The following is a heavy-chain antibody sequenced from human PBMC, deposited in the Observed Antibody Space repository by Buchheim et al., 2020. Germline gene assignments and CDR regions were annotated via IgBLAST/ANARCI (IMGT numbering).Heavy chain of an antibody. V-gene: IGHV3-64*01. D-gene: IGHD5-12*01. CDR1: GFTFSSYA. CDR2: ISSNGGST. CDR3: ARGGGLDIVATMRDY. Sequence: EVQLVESGGGLVQPGGSLRLSCAASGFTFSSYAMHWVRQAPGKGLEYVSAISSNGGSTYYANSVKGRFTIYRDNSKNTLYLQMGSLRAEDMAVYYCARGGGLDIVATMRDYWGQGTL. J-gene: IGHJ4*02.